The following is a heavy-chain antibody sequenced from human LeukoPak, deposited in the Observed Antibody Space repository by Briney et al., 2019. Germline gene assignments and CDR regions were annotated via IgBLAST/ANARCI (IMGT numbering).Heavy chain of an antibody. Sequence: PSETLSLTCTVSGGSISSYYWSWIRQRPGKGLEWIGYVYYSGSTNYNPSLKSRVTISVDTSNNQFSLKLNSVTAADTAVYYCARHTTMAAWHFEHWGQGTLVTVSS. V-gene: IGHV4-59*08. CDR2: VYYSGST. CDR1: GGSISSYY. J-gene: IGHJ4*02. CDR3: ARHTTMAAWHFEH. D-gene: IGHD5-18*01.